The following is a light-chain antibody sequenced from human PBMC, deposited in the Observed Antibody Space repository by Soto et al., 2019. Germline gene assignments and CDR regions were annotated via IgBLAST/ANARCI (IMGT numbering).Light chain of an antibody. Sequence: EIQMAQSPSFLSSYVGGIVTITCPASQAISNYLNWYQQRPGKAPNLLIFGAKTLQSGVPSRFSGSGSGTDFTLTISCLQSEDFATYYCQQYYSYPRITFGQGTRLEIK. V-gene: IGKV1-17*01. CDR2: GAK. CDR1: QAISNY. CDR3: QQYYSYPRIT. J-gene: IGKJ5*01.